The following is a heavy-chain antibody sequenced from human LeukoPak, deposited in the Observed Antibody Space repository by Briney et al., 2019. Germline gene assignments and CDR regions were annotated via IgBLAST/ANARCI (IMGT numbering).Heavy chain of an antibody. J-gene: IGHJ4*02. CDR2: ISGSSTYI. CDR3: ARDVGFPNPLDY. V-gene: IGHV3-21*01. D-gene: IGHD6-25*01. Sequence: PGGSLSLSCAASEFTFSSYSMNWVRQAPGKGLEWVSSISGSSTYIYYADSVKGRFSISRDNAKNSLYLQMNSLRAEDTAVYYCARDVGFPNPLDYWGQGTLVTVSS. CDR1: EFTFSSYS.